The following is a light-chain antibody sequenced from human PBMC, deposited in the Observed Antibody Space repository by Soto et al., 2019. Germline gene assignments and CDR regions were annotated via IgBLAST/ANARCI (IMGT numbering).Light chain of an antibody. CDR3: QEANNFPIT. CDR2: AAS. CDR1: QGINNW. J-gene: IGKJ4*01. Sequence: DLQMTQSPSSVSASVGDTVTITCRASQGINNWLAWYQQKPGKAPKLLIYAASSLQSGVPPRFSGSGSGTDFTLSISSLQPEDFATYYCQEANNFPITFGGGTKVEIK. V-gene: IGKV1D-12*01.